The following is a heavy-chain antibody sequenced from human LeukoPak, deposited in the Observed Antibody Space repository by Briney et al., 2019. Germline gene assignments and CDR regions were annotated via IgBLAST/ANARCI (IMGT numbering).Heavy chain of an antibody. CDR1: GGFISSYY. CDR2: IYYSGST. J-gene: IGHJ4*02. Sequence: PSETLSLTCTVSGGFISSYYWSWIRQAPGEGLEWLGYIYYSGSTNYNPSLKSRVTMSVGTSKNQFSLKLKSVSAADAAVYYCARDSVYNYGFDYWGQGTLVTVSS. D-gene: IGHD5-18*01. CDR3: ARDSVYNYGFDY. V-gene: IGHV4-59*01.